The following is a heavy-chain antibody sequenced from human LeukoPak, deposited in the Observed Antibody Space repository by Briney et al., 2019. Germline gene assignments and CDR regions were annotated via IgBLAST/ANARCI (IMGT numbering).Heavy chain of an antibody. CDR1: GYTFTNFE. CDR3: ARGYCSGGGCYAAEYLPH. Sequence: ASVKVSCKASGYTFTNFEINWVRQVAGQGLEWMGWMRPNSGETVNVQKFQGRVTMTRDISTSTAYMELTGLRSDDTAVYFCARGYCSGGGCYAAEYLPHWGQGTLVTVSS. V-gene: IGHV1-8*02. D-gene: IGHD2-15*01. CDR2: MRPNSGET. J-gene: IGHJ1*01.